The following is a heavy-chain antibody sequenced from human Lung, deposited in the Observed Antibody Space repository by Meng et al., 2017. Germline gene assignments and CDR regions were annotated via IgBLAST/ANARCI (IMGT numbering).Heavy chain of an antibody. CDR2: INPGGSNT. D-gene: IGHD3-10*01. V-gene: IGHV1-46*01. CDR3: ARAGSSRSPPRDY. CDR1: GYDFTTYY. Sequence: ASVKVSRKASGYDFTTYYIHWVRQAPGQGLEWMAIINPGGSNTTYAQRFQGRLTMTWDTSTSTVYMELSSLRSEDTAVYFCARAGSSRSPPRDYWGQGTLVTVSS. J-gene: IGHJ4*02.